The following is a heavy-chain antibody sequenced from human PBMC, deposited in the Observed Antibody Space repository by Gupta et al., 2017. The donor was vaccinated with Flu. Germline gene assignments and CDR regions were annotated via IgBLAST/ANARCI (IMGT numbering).Heavy chain of an antibody. CDR1: GFPFGDHT. J-gene: IGHJ6*02. CDR3: ARGTIFGVVIKQYGLDV. CDR2: ISWDAGTT. D-gene: IGHD3-3*01. Sequence: EEKLAPSGEDVVQPGGAQRPSDAGPGFPFGDHTMPWYRKHPGKGLEWVSLISWDAGTTYYADSVKGRFTISRDNSRNSLYLQMDSLRSEDTALYFCARGTIFGVVIKQYGLDVWGQGTTVTVSS. V-gene: IGHV3-43*01.